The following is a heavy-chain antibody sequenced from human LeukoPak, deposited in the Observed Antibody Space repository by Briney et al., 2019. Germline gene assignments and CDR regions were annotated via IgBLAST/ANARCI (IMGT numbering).Heavy chain of an antibody. J-gene: IGHJ4*02. CDR2: ISSSSVYI. D-gene: IGHD2-2*01. Sequence: GGSLRLSCAASGFTFSSSSMNWVRQAPGKGLEWVSSISSSSVYIYYADSVKGRFIISRDNAKNSLYLQMNSLRAEDTAVYYCARGYQLLNFDYWGQGTLVTVSS. CDR3: ARGYQLLNFDY. V-gene: IGHV3-21*01. CDR1: GFTFSSSS.